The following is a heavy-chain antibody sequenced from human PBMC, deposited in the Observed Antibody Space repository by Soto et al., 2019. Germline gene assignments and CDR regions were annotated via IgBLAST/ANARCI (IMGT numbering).Heavy chain of an antibody. J-gene: IGHJ4*02. CDR1: GFTFSSYA. V-gene: IGHV3-30-3*01. CDR3: ARDLTGSAPHY. CDR2: ISYDGSNK. D-gene: IGHD2-15*01. Sequence: QVQLVESGGGVVQPGRSLRLSCAASGFTFSSYARHWFRQAPGKGLEWVAVISYDGSNKYYADSVKGRFTISRDNSKNTLYLQMNSLRAEDKAGSYGARDLTGSAPHYWGQGTLVTVSS.